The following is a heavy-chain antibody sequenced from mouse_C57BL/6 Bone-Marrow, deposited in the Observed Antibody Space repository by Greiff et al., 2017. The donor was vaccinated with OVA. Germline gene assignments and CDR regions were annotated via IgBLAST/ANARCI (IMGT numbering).Heavy chain of an antibody. Sequence: EVQLQQSGPELVKPGASVKISCKASGYSFTGYYMNWVKQSPEKSLEWIGEINPSTGGTTYNQKFKAKATLTVDKSSSTAYMQLKSLTSEDSAVYYCERYALYCDGRSYWYFDVWGKGTTVTVSS. D-gene: IGHD1-1*01. J-gene: IGHJ1*03. CDR3: ERYALYCDGRSYWYFDV. V-gene: IGHV1-42*01. CDR2: INPSTGGT. CDR1: GYSFTGYY.